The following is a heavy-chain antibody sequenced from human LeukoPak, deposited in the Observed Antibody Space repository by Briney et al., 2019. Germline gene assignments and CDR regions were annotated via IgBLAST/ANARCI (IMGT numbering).Heavy chain of an antibody. CDR3: VKDRHCSSTSCYAPFDY. Sequence: GGSLRFSCSASGFTFSSFAMHWVPQAQGQELKYVSTISSNGGSTYYTDSVKGRFTIYRDNSKNTLYLQMSGLRAEDTAVYYCVKDRHCSSTSCYAPFDYWGQGTLVTVSS. J-gene: IGHJ4*02. D-gene: IGHD2-2*01. CDR2: ISSNGGST. CDR1: GFTFSSFA. V-gene: IGHV3-64D*06.